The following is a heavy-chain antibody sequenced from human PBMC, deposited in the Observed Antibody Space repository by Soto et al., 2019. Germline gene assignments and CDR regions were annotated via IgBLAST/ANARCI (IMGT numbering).Heavy chain of an antibody. D-gene: IGHD2-21*01. V-gene: IGHV3-23*01. J-gene: IGHJ4*02. CDR2: ISGAGNSA. CDR1: GFMFSDYA. CDR3: ANNYCGYTPSQLIVH. Sequence: PGGSLRLSCAASGFMFSDYAMSWVRQAPGKGLEWVSAISGAGNSASHASSVQGRFVISRDNSKNTLFLQMNSLRAEDTAAYYCANNYCGYTPSQLIVHWGQGPLVTVSS.